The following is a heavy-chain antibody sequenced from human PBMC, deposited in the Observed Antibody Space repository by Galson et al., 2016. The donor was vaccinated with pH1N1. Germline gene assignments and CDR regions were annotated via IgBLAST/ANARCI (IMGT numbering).Heavy chain of an antibody. CDR1: GGIFNSHA. J-gene: IGHJ1*01. V-gene: IGHV1-69*06. CDR3: ARHSGYYPAEFFQY. D-gene: IGHD3-3*01. Sequence: SVKVSCKASGGIFNSHAISWVRQAPGQGLEWMGGIIAIFGTAKYAQKFQGGVTITEEKSTSTVYMELSSLRSEDTAVYYCARHSGYYPAEFFQYWGQGTLVTVSS. CDR2: IIAIFGTA.